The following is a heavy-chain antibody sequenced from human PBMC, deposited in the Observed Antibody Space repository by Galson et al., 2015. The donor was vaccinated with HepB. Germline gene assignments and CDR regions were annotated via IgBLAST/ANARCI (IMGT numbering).Heavy chain of an antibody. CDR1: GFTFDDYA. V-gene: IGHV3-9*01. Sequence: SLRLSCAASGFTFDDYAMHWVRQAPGKGLEWISGISWNSGSIGYADSVKGRFTISRDNAKNSLYLQMNSLRAEDTALYYCAKPFLPPYYYYMDVWGKGTTVTVSS. CDR2: ISWNSGSI. CDR3: AKPFLPPYYYYMDV. D-gene: IGHD2/OR15-2a*01. J-gene: IGHJ6*03.